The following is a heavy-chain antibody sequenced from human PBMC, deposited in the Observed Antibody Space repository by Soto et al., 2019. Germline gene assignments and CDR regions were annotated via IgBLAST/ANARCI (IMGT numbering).Heavy chain of an antibody. J-gene: IGHJ6*02. CDR3: AEEDRYSSSWYPFNV. CDR2: IIPILGIA. Sequence: GASVKVSCKASGGTFSSYTISWVRQAPGQGLEWMGRIIPILGIANYAQKFQGRVTITADKSTSTAYMELSSPRSEDMAVYYCAEEDRYSSSWYPFNVWGQGTTVTVSS. CDR1: GGTFSSYT. D-gene: IGHD6-13*01. V-gene: IGHV1-69*02.